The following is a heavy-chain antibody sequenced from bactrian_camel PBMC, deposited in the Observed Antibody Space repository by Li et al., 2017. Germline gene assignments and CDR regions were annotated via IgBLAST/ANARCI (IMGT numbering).Heavy chain of an antibody. D-gene: IGHD2*01. Sequence: HVQLVESGGGSVQAGGSLRLTCVVSGPTYATGCLGWIREAPGKEREGLAAIQAAGITYYADSVKGRFTISQDITKKALYLQMNSLKPEDTATYYCAASLQWFGCRDSATIGFWGQGTQVTVS. CDR1: GPTYATGC. CDR3: AASLQWFGCRDSATIGF. V-gene: IGHV3S55*01. CDR2: IQAAGIT. J-gene: IGHJ4*01.